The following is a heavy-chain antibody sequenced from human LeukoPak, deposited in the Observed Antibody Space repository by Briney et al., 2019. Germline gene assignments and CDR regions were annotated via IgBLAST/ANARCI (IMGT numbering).Heavy chain of an antibody. V-gene: IGHV4-59*12. Sequence: PSETLSLTCTVSGDSITNYYWNWIRQPAGKGLEWIGYIHYTGSTNYNPSLNSRITMSVDTPNNQFSLRLTSVTATDTAVYYCARLHALGAEEFDPWGQGALVTVSS. CDR3: ARLHALGAEEFDP. J-gene: IGHJ5*02. CDR1: GDSITNYY. CDR2: IHYTGST. D-gene: IGHD3-16*01.